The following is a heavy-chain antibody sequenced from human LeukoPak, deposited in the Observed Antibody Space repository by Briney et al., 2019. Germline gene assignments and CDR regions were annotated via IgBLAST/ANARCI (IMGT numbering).Heavy chain of an antibody. CDR3: AKWGDYDVLTGYYDSDY. CDR1: GFSFSNHA. D-gene: IGHD3-9*01. V-gene: IGHV3-23*01. Sequence: SGGSLRLSCAASGFSFSNHAMSWVRQVPGKGLEWVSAISGRDDSTYYADSVKGRFTISRDTSKNTLYLQMNSLRAEDTAVYYCAKWGDYDVLTGYYDSDYWGQGTLVTVSS. J-gene: IGHJ4*02. CDR2: ISGRDDST.